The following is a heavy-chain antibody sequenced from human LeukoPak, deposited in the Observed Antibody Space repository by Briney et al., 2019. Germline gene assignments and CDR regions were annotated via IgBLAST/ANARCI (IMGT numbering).Heavy chain of an antibody. D-gene: IGHD4-17*01. CDR3: ARDRSIVTVPNWFDP. V-gene: IGHV1-18*01. Sequence: GASVKVSCKASGFTFTSYGFSWVRQAPGQGLEWMGWISAYNGNTNYAQKLQGRVTMTTDTSTSTAYMELRSLRSDDTAVYYCARDRSIVTVPNWFDPWGQGTLVTVSS. CDR1: GFTFTSYG. J-gene: IGHJ5*02. CDR2: ISAYNGNT.